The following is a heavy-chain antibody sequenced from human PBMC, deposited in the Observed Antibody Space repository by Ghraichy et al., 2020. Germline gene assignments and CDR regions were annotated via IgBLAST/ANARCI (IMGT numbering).Heavy chain of an antibody. Sequence: GGSLRLSCAVSGFTFSDHYMSWIRQAPGKGLEWVSYISGSGNTIYYADSVRGRFTISRDNAKNSLFLQMNSLRADDTAVYFCAGVAKDQWLLNVYWGQGTLVDVSS. CDR2: ISGSGNTI. V-gene: IGHV3-11*01. D-gene: IGHD6-19*01. CDR1: GFTFSDHY. CDR3: AGVAKDQWLLNVY. J-gene: IGHJ1*01.